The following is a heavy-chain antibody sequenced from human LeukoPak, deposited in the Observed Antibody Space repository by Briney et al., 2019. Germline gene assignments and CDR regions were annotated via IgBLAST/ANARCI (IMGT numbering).Heavy chain of an antibody. CDR2: IYHSGST. D-gene: IGHD3-3*01. Sequence: SETLSLTCTVSGYSISSGYYWGWIRQPPGKGLEWIGSIYHSGSTYYNPSLKSRVTISVDTSKNQFSLKLTSVTAADTAVYYCARLEGDPWGQGTLVTVSS. CDR3: ARLEGDP. J-gene: IGHJ5*02. V-gene: IGHV4-38-2*02. CDR1: GYSISSGYY.